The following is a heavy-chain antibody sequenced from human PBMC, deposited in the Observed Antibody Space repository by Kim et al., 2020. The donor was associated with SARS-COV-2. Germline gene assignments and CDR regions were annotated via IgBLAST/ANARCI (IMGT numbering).Heavy chain of an antibody. CDR1: GGTFSSYA. J-gene: IGHJ5*02. V-gene: IGHV1-69*13. CDR2: IIPIFGTA. D-gene: IGHD2-15*01. CDR3: ARGGWSSGGSCYSSWFDP. Sequence: SVKVSCKASGGTFSSYAISWVRQAPGQGLEWMGGIIPIFGTANYAQKFQGRVTITADESTSTAYMELSSLRSEDTAVYYCARGGWSSGGSCYSSWFDPWGQGTLVTVSS.